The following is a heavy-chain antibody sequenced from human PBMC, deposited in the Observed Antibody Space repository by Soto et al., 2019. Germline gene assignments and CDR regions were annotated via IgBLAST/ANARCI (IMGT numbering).Heavy chain of an antibody. J-gene: IGHJ6*02. Sequence: ASVKVSCKASGYTFTASYIHWVRQAPGQGLEWMGWINPKSGDINYAQKLQAWVTMTRDTSISTAYMELSRLRSDDPAVYYCARVACGFNNRLDVWGQGTTVTVSS. CDR1: GYTFTASY. V-gene: IGHV1-2*04. CDR3: ARVACGFNNRLDV. CDR2: INPKSGDI. D-gene: IGHD5-12*01.